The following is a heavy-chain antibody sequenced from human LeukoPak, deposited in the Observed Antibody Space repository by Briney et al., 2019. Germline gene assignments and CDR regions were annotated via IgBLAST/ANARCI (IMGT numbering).Heavy chain of an antibody. D-gene: IGHD4-23*01. CDR3: ARPYTTVVTSDY. Sequence: GGSLRLSCAASGFTFSSYSMNWVRQAPGKGLEWVSSISSSSSCIYYADSVKGRFTISRDNAKNSLYLQMNSLRAEDTAVYYCARPYTTVVTSDYWGQGTLVTVSS. J-gene: IGHJ4*02. CDR1: GFTFSSYS. V-gene: IGHV3-21*01. CDR2: ISSSSSCI.